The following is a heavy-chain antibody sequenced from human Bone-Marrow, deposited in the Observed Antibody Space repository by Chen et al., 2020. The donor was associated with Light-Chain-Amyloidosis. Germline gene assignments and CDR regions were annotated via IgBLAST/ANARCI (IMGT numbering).Heavy chain of an antibody. J-gene: IGHJ4*02. CDR2: IYPDVSNA. CDR3: ARRRDGYNFDY. D-gene: IGHD5-12*01. Sequence: EVQLEQSGQEVKKPGESLKISCKGSGYTFPNYWIGWVRQMPGKGLEWMGVIYPDVSNARYSPSFEGQVTISADKSITTAYLQWRSLKASDTAMYYCARRRDGYNFDYWGQGTLVTVSS. V-gene: IGHV5-51*01. CDR1: GYTFPNYW.